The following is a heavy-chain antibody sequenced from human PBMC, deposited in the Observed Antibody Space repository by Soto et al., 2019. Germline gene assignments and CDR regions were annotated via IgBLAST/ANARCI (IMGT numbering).Heavy chain of an antibody. Sequence: QVQLVQSGAEVKKPGSSVKVSCKASGVTFSSYAISWVRQAPGQGLEWMGGIIPIFGTANYAQKFQGRVTITADESTSTAYMELRSLRSEATAVYYCEREIAARLWDWFDPWGQGTLVTVSS. CDR2: IIPIFGTA. CDR3: EREIAARLWDWFDP. CDR1: GVTFSSYA. D-gene: IGHD6-6*01. J-gene: IGHJ5*02. V-gene: IGHV1-69*01.